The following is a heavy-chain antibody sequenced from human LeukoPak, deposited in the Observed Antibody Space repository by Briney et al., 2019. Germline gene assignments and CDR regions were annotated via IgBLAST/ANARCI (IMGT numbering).Heavy chain of an antibody. D-gene: IGHD6-13*01. Sequence: PGGSLRLSCAASGFTFSSYSTNWVRQAPGKGLEWVAFIRYDGSNKYYADSVKGRFTISRDNSKNTLYLQMNSLRAEDTAVYYCAKDSRYSSSWSYFDYWGQGTLVTVSS. J-gene: IGHJ4*02. V-gene: IGHV3-30*02. CDR3: AKDSRYSSSWSYFDY. CDR1: GFTFSSYS. CDR2: IRYDGSNK.